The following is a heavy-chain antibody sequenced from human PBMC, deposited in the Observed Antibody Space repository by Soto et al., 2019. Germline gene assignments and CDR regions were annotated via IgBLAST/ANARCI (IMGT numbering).Heavy chain of an antibody. D-gene: IGHD3-3*01. V-gene: IGHV1-3*01. CDR2: INAGNGNT. CDR1: GYTFTSYG. Sequence: ASVKVSCKASGYTFTSYGISWVRQAPGQRLEWMGWINAGNGNTKYSQKFQGRVTITRDTSASTAYMELSSLRSEDTAVYYCARDFPYYDFWSGTDIGWFDPWGQGTLVTVSS. CDR3: ARDFPYYDFWSGTDIGWFDP. J-gene: IGHJ5*02.